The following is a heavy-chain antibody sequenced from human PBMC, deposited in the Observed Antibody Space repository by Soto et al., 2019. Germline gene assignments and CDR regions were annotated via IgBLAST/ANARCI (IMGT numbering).Heavy chain of an antibody. J-gene: IGHJ4*02. CDR1: GFTFSDYY. CDR2: ISSSSSYT. D-gene: IGHD3-3*01. CDR3: ARSGYSDFWSGYYPL. Sequence: QVQLVESGGGLVKPGGSLRLSCAASGFTFSDYYMSWIRQAPGKGLEWVSYISSSSSYTNYADSVKGRFTISRDNAKNSLYLQMNSLRAEDTAVYYCARSGYSDFWSGYYPLWGQGTLVTVSS. V-gene: IGHV3-11*06.